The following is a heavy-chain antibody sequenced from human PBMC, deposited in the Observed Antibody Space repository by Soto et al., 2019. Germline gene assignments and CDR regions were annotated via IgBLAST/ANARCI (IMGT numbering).Heavy chain of an antibody. CDR1: GGAFSNFA. CDR2: ITPILGTP. CDR3: VRGGSGSRGDY. D-gene: IGHD3-10*01. Sequence: QVQLVQSGAEMKKPGSSGKVSCKTSGGAFSNFAVSWVRQAPGQGLEWVGGITPILGTPSYAQKFQGRVTITADVSTTSAYMEITSLTSEDTALYYCVRGGSGSRGDYWGQGTLVTVSS. V-gene: IGHV1-69*01. J-gene: IGHJ4*02.